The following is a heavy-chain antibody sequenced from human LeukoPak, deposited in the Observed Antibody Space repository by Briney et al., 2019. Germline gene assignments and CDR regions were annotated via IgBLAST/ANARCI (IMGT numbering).Heavy chain of an antibody. CDR2: ISGSGGST. CDR1: GFTFSGYA. Sequence: GGSLRLSCAASGFTFSGYAMSWVRQAPGKGLEWASAISGSGGSTYYADSVKGRFTISRDNSKNTLYLQMNSLRVEDTAVYYCARGDGGYCSSNSCYILDWGQGTLVTVTS. J-gene: IGHJ4*02. CDR3: ARGDGGYCSSNSCYILD. V-gene: IGHV3-23*01. D-gene: IGHD2-2*02.